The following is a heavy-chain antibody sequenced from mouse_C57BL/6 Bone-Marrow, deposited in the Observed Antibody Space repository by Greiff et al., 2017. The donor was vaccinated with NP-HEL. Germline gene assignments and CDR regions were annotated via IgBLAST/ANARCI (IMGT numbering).Heavy chain of an antibody. D-gene: IGHD2-14*01. V-gene: IGHV1-15*01. J-gene: IGHJ3*01. CDR3: TRKRTYRD. Sequence: QVQLQQSGAELVRPGASVTLSCKASGYTFTDYEMHWVKQTPVHGLEWIGAIDPETGGTAYNQKFKGKAILTADKSSSTAYMELRSLTSEDSAVYYCTRKRTYRDWGQGTLVTVSA. CDR1: GYTFTDYE. CDR2: IDPETGGT.